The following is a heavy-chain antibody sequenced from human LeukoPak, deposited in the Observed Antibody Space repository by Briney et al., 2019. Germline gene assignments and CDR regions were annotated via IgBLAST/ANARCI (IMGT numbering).Heavy chain of an antibody. Sequence: GGSLRLSCAASGFTFTSYGMSWVRQAPGKGLEWVSAISGSGGSTYYADSVKGRFTISRDNSKNTLYLQMNSLRAEDTAVYYCAKDLPYDSSGYYRGFDYWGQGTLVTVSS. D-gene: IGHD3-22*01. V-gene: IGHV3-23*01. CDR1: GFTFTSYG. CDR2: ISGSGGST. J-gene: IGHJ4*02. CDR3: AKDLPYDSSGYYRGFDY.